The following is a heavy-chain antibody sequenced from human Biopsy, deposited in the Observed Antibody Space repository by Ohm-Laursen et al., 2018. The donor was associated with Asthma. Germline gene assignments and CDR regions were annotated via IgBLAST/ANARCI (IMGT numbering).Heavy chain of an antibody. J-gene: IGHJ4*02. D-gene: IGHD5-24*01. V-gene: IGHV3-30*03. CDR2: ISYDGSNK. Sequence: SLRLSCTASGFNFSYYSMIWVRQAPGKGLEWVAVISYDGSNKYYADSVRGRFTISRDNSKNTLYLQMNSLRGDDTAVYYCARDMNRDGWYFDYWGQGTLATVSS. CDR1: GFNFSYYS. CDR3: ARDMNRDGWYFDY.